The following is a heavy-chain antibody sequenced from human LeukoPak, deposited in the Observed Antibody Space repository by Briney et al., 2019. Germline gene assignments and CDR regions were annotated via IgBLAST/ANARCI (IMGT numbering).Heavy chain of an antibody. Sequence: GGSLRLSCAASGFTFSNYAMSWVRQAPGKGLEWVSGISGRGGGTNYADSVKGRFTVSRDNSMNTLYLQMNSLRAEDTAVYYCVKGSIFGVPNNWFDPWGQGTLVTASS. D-gene: IGHD3-3*01. CDR1: GFTFSNYA. J-gene: IGHJ5*02. CDR3: VKGSIFGVPNNWFDP. V-gene: IGHV3-23*01. CDR2: ISGRGGGT.